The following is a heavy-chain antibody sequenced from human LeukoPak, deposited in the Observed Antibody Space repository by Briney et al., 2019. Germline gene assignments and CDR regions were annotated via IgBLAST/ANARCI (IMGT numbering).Heavy chain of an antibody. J-gene: IGHJ4*02. CDR1: GDSISSSTDY. Sequence: SETLSLTCTVSGDSISSSTDYWDWIRQPPGKGLEWIASIYYSGSTYYNPSLESRVTISADTSKNQFSLRLSSVTAADTAVYYCARRWKTAIALWGQGTLVTVSS. V-gene: IGHV4-39*01. D-gene: IGHD2-21*02. CDR2: IYYSGST. CDR3: ARRWKTAIAL.